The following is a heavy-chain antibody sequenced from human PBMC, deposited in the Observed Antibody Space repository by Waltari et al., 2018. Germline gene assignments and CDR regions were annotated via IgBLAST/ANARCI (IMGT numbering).Heavy chain of an antibody. CDR1: GGSFSGYY. CDR2: INHSGRT. D-gene: IGHD6-19*01. CDR3: ARHSRTTPYSSGWSKSGRYNWFDP. Sequence: QVQLQQWGAGLLKPSETLSLTCAVYGGSFSGYYWSWIRQPPGKGLEWIGEINHSGRTNDNPALKSRGTISLDTSKNQFSLKLSSVTAADTAVYYCARHSRTTPYSSGWSKSGRYNWFDPWGQGTLVTVSS. J-gene: IGHJ5*02. V-gene: IGHV4-34*01.